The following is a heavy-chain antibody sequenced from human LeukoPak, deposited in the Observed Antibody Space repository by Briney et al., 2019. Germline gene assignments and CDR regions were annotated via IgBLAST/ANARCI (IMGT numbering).Heavy chain of an antibody. CDR1: GFRFADYA. CDR3: TKAPGVTTGWFDP. J-gene: IGHJ5*02. D-gene: IGHD4-17*01. V-gene: IGHV3-9*01. CDR2: ISWSTANT. Sequence: GRSLRLSCAASGFRFADYAMHWVRQAPGKGLEWVSGISWSTANTGYADSVKGRFTISRDTARNSLYLQMNSLRVEDTAFYYCTKAPGVTTGWFDPWGQGTLVTVSS.